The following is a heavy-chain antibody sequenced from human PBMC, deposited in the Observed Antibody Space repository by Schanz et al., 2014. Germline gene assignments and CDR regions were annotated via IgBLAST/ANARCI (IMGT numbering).Heavy chain of an antibody. D-gene: IGHD4-17*01. CDR1: GGSVSSGGDY. J-gene: IGHJ3*02. V-gene: IGHV4-31*03. CDR3: ARDRGHGDLPADI. CDR2: ISYSGST. Sequence: QVQLQESGPGLLKPSETLSLTCTVSGGSVSSGGDYWSWIRQHPGKGLEWIGFISYSGSTYYNPSLKSRVTISVDTSKNQFSLNLSSATAADTAVYYCARDRGHGDLPADIWGQGTMVTVSS.